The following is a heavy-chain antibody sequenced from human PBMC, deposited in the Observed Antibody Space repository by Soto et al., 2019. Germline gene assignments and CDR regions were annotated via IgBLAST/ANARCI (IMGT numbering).Heavy chain of an antibody. Sequence: RGESLKISCKGSGYSFTSYWISWVRQMPGKGLEWMGRIDPSDSYTNYSPSFQGHVTISADKSISTAYLQWSSLKASDTAMYYCARLIVGATNGGYYYYGMDVWGQGTTVTVSS. CDR3: ARLIVGATNGGYYYYGMDV. D-gene: IGHD1-26*01. CDR2: IDPSDSYT. V-gene: IGHV5-10-1*01. J-gene: IGHJ6*02. CDR1: GYSFTSYW.